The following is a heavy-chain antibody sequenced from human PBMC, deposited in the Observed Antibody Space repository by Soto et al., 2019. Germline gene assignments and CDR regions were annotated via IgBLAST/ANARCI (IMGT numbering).Heavy chain of an antibody. Sequence: GGSLRLSCGASGFTFSNYYMSWIRQAPGKGLEWVSYISSTGRTIYYADSVKGRFTVSRDNAQNSLSLKLNSLRVEDTAVYYCASPRESSGWDYYFDYWGQGTLVTVSS. D-gene: IGHD6-19*01. CDR1: GFTFSNYY. CDR2: ISSTGRTI. J-gene: IGHJ4*02. CDR3: ASPRESSGWDYYFDY. V-gene: IGHV3-11*01.